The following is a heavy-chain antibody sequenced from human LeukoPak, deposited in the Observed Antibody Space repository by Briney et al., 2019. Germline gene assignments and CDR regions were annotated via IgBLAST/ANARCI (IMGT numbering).Heavy chain of an antibody. D-gene: IGHD5-12*01. V-gene: IGHV4-34*01. J-gene: IGHJ4*02. CDR3: ATVTIVATPGY. CDR1: GGSFSGYY. Sequence: PSETLSLTCAVYGGSFSGYYWSWIRQPPGKGLEWIGEINHSGSTNYNPSLKSRVTISVDTSKNQFSLKLSSVTAADTAVYYCATVTIVATPGYWGQGTLVTVSS. CDR2: INHSGST.